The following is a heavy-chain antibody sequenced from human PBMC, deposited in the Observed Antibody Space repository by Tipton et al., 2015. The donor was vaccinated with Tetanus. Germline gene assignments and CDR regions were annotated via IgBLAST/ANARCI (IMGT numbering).Heavy chain of an antibody. J-gene: IGHJ4*02. CDR3: ARGTYSGGSFDY. D-gene: IGHD2-21*01. CDR1: GGSISSGGYS. V-gene: IGHV4-30-2*01. CDR2: IYHRGST. Sequence: TLSLTCAVSGGSISSGGYSWSWIRQPPGKGLEWIGYIYHRGSTYYNPSLKSRVTISVDRSKNQFSLKLSSVTAADTAVYYCARGTYSGGSFDYWGQGTLVTVSA.